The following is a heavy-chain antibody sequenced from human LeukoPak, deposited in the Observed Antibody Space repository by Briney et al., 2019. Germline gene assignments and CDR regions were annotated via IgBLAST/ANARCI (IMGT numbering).Heavy chain of an antibody. J-gene: IGHJ4*02. CDR2: ISSSSSTI. D-gene: IGHD3-10*01. V-gene: IGHV3-48*01. CDR3: ASYYGSGSYYNVVDY. CDR1: GFTFSSYS. Sequence: GGSLRLSCAASGFTFSSYSMNWVRQAPGKGLEWVSYISSSSSTIYYAASVKGRFTISRDNAKNSLYLQMNSLRAEDTAVYYCASYYGSGSYYNVVDYWGQGTLVTVSS.